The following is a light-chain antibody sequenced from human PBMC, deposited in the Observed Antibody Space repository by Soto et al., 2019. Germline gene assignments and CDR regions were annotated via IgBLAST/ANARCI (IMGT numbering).Light chain of an antibody. CDR2: EDT. CDR1: GLGDKF. CDR3: QAWDRTIVV. J-gene: IGLJ2*01. V-gene: IGLV3-1*01. Sequence: SYELTQPPSLSVSPGQTASIACSGDGLGDKFVCWYQQKPGQSPVLVIYEDTKRPSGIPERFSGSNSGNTATLTLSGTQALDEADYYCQAWDRTIVVFGGGTKLTVL.